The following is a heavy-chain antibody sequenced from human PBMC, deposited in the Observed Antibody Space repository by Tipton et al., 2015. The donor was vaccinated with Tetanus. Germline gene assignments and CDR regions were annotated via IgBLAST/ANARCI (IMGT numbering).Heavy chain of an antibody. J-gene: IGHJ6*02. CDR3: ARDRGDYIYYGMDV. D-gene: IGHD3-22*01. Sequence: QVQLVQSGSEVKKPGASLKVSCKASGYTFTGYYLYWVRQAPGQGLEWMGWIDPNSGGTVYAQKFQGRVTMTGDTSISTAYMELRSLRSDDTAVYYCARDRGDYIYYGMDVWGPGTTVTVS. CDR2: IDPNSGGT. CDR1: GYTFTGYY. V-gene: IGHV1-2*02.